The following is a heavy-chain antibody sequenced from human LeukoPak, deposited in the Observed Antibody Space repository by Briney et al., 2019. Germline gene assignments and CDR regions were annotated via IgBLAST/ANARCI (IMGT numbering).Heavy chain of an antibody. CDR1: GGSLSSHY. Sequence: SETLSLTCTVSGGSLSSHYWSWIRQPPGKGLEWIGYIFYSGSTNYNPSLRSRATISADTSKNQFSLKLTSVSAADTSVYFCAGAGGASDSPLVVARDHFDCWGQGTLVTVSS. V-gene: IGHV4-59*11. D-gene: IGHD4/OR15-4a*01. CDR3: AGAGGASDSPLVVARDHFDC. J-gene: IGHJ4*02. CDR2: IFYSGST.